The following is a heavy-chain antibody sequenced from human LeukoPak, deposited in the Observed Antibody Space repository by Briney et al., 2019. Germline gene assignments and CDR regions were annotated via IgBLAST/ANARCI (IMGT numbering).Heavy chain of an antibody. CDR2: ISPNSGGT. D-gene: IGHD3-22*01. CDR1: GYTFTGYY. CDR3: ARVYDSSGYPFDY. Sequence: GASVKVSCKASGYTFTGYYMHWVRQAPGQGLEWMGWISPNSGGTNYAQKLQGRVTMTTDTSTSTAYMELRSLRSDDTAVYYCARVYDSSGYPFDYWGQGTLVTVSS. J-gene: IGHJ4*02. V-gene: IGHV1-2*02.